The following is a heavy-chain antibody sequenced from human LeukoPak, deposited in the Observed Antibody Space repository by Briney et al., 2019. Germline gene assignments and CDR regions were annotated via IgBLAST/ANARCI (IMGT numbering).Heavy chain of an antibody. Sequence: GGSLRLSCAASGFTFSDYYMSWIRQAPGKGLEWVSYISSSGSTIYYADSVKGRFTISRDNAKNSLYLQTNSLRAEDTAVYYCARAPAFWSGYGMDVWGQGTTVTVSS. CDR1: GFTFSDYY. CDR2: ISSSGSTI. CDR3: ARAPAFWSGYGMDV. J-gene: IGHJ6*02. D-gene: IGHD3-3*01. V-gene: IGHV3-11*01.